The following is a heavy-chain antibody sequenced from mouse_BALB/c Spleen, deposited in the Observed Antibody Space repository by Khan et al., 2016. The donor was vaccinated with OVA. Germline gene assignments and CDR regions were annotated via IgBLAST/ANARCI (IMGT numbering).Heavy chain of an antibody. J-gene: IGHJ2*01. CDR3: TRIYRSDLDH. Sequence: EVQLQQSGPELVRPGASVKISCTASGYSFTGYFMNWVMQSHGKSLEWIGRINPHIGETFYNPRFKDKATLTVDDSSSTAHMELRSLASEDSAVYYCTRIYRSDLDHWGQGTTLTVSS. CDR1: GYSFTGYF. D-gene: IGHD1-1*01. V-gene: IGHV1-20*02. CDR2: INPHIGET.